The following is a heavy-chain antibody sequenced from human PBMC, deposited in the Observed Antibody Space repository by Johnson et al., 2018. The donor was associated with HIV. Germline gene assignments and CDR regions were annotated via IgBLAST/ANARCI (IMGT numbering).Heavy chain of an antibody. Sequence: QVQLVESGGGVVRPGGSLRLSCVASGFTVSSNYMSWVRQAPGKGLEWVAVISYDGSNKYYADSVKGRFTISRDNSKNTLYLQMNSLRAEDTAVYYCASVPMIVVLDGAFDIWGQGTMVTVSS. D-gene: IGHD3-22*01. CDR1: GFTVSSNY. CDR3: ASVPMIVVLDGAFDI. J-gene: IGHJ3*02. V-gene: IGHV3-30*03. CDR2: ISYDGSNK.